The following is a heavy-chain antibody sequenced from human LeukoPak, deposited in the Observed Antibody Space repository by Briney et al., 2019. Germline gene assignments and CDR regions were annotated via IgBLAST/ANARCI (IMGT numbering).Heavy chain of an antibody. V-gene: IGHV3-33*01. J-gene: IGHJ4*02. CDR3: ARGIFGSGSYPDF. D-gene: IGHD3-10*01. CDR1: GFSFNTYA. Sequence: SLRLTCAASGFSFNTYAMHWVRQAPGQGLEWVPLIWHDGSHKFYSNSVRRQFNISRDNSKNTVYLQMNNLRAEDTGVYYCARGIFGSGSYPDFWGEATLVTVSA. CDR2: IWHDGSHK.